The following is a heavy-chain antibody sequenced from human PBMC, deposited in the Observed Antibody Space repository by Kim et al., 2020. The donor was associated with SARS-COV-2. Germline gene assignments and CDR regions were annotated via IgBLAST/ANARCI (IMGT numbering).Heavy chain of an antibody. D-gene: IGHD2-15*01. CDR2: ISESGGIT. CDR1: GFSFNNYG. J-gene: IGHJ4*02. Sequence: GGSLRLSCTASGFSFNNYGMTWVRQAPGKGLEWGSSISESGGITEYADSVKGRFTISRDNSKKMLYLQMNNLRAEDTATYYCTKDCSGPGCDAHYWGQGTLVPVSS. CDR3: TKDCSGPGCDAHY. V-gene: IGHV3-23*01.